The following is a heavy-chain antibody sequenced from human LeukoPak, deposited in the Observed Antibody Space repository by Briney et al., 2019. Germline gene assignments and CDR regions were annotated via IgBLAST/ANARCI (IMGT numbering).Heavy chain of an antibody. CDR2: ISAYNGNT. D-gene: IGHD1-26*01. J-gene: IGHJ3*02. CDR3: ARGLGGVVGATTDAFDI. Sequence: ASVKVSCKASGGTFSSYAISWVRQAPGQGLEWMGWISAYNGNTNYAQKLQGRVTMTTDTSTSTAYMELRSLRSDDTAVYYCARGLGGVVGATTDAFDIWGQGTMVTVSS. CDR1: GGTFSSYA. V-gene: IGHV1-18*01.